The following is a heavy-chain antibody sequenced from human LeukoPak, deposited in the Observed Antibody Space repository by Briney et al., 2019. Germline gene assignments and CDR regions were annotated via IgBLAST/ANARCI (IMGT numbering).Heavy chain of an antibody. J-gene: IGHJ4*02. CDR2: IYYSGST. V-gene: IGHV4-59*08. Sequence: SETLSLTCTVSGGSISSYYWSWIRQPPGKGLEWIGYIYYSGSTNYNPSLKSRVTKSVDTSKNQFSLKLSSVTAADTAVYYCARMGIAAAEADYWGQGTLVTVSS. CDR1: GGSISSYY. CDR3: ARMGIAAAEADY. D-gene: IGHD6-13*01.